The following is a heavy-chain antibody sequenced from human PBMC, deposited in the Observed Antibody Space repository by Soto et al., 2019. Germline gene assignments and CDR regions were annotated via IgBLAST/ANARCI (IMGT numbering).Heavy chain of an antibody. CDR1: GFTFSDYY. CDR2: ISSSSSYT. CDR3: AREGSYDTMDY. Sequence: LRLSCAASGFTFSDYYMSLIRQAPGKGLEWVSYISSSSSYTNYADSVKGRFTISRDNAKNSLYLQMNSLRAEDTAVYYCAREGSYDTMDYWGLGTLVTVSS. V-gene: IGHV3-11*06. J-gene: IGHJ4*02. D-gene: IGHD3-22*01.